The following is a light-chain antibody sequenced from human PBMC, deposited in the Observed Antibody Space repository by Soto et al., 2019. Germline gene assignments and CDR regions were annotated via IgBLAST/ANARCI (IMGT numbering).Light chain of an antibody. J-gene: IGKJ1*01. Sequence: EIVLTQSPGTLSLSPGERATLSCSASQIVTNRYLSWYRQKPSQDPRLLIFRASIRDTGIPDRFSGRGSGTDFTLTINRLEPEDFAVYYCQQYGSSPGTFGQGTKVDI. CDR1: QIVTNRY. V-gene: IGKV3-20*01. CDR2: RAS. CDR3: QQYGSSPGT.